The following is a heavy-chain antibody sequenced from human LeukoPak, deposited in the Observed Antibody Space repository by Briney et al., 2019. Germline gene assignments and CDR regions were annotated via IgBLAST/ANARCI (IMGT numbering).Heavy chain of an antibody. V-gene: IGHV3-23*01. CDR1: GFTFSSYT. Sequence: GGSLRLSCAPSGFTFSSYTMSGVRQAPGKGLEWVSAISGSGGSTYYADSVKGRFTISRDNSKNTLYLQLNSLRAEDTAVYYCAKGVSSEVYALSWFDNWGQGTLVTVSS. CDR2: ISGSGGST. CDR3: AKGVSSEVYALSWFDN. J-gene: IGHJ5*02. D-gene: IGHD2-8*01.